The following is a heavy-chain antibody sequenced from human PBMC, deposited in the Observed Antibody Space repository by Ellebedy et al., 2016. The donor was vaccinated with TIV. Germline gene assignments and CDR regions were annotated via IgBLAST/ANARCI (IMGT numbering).Heavy chain of an antibody. CDR2: INAGNGNT. CDR1: GYTFTSYA. V-gene: IGHV1-3*01. Sequence: AASVKVSCKASGYTFTSYAMHWVRQAPGQRLEWMGWINAGNGNTKYSQNFQGSVTITRDTSASTAYMELSSLRSEDTAVYYCARGPILWFGELLDYWGQGTLVTISS. CDR3: ARGPILWFGELLDY. D-gene: IGHD3-10*01. J-gene: IGHJ4*02.